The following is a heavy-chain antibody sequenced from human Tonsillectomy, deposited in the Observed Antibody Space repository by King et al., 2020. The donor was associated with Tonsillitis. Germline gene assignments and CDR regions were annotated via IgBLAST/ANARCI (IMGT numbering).Heavy chain of an antibody. V-gene: IGHV3-30*04. CDR2: ISYDGSNK. CDR1: GFTFSSYA. Sequence: VQLVESGGGVVQPGRSLRLSCAASGFTFSSYAMHWVRQAPGKGLEWVAVISYDGSNKYYADSVKGRFTISRDNSKNTLYLQMNSLRAEDMAVYYCASDRDRYYFDYWGQGTLVTVSS. D-gene: IGHD1-14*01. J-gene: IGHJ4*02. CDR3: ASDRDRYYFDY.